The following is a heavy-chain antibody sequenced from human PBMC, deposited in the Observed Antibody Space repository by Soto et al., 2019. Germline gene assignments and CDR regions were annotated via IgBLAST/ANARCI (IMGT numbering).Heavy chain of an antibody. J-gene: IGHJ5*02. V-gene: IGHV4-30-4*01. CDR2: IYYSGST. CDR3: AAVAPVLRYFDWLGYSFDP. D-gene: IGHD3-9*01. CDR1: GGSIGSGDYY. Sequence: PSETLSLTCTVSGGSIGSGDYYWSWIRQPPGKGLEWIGYIYYSGSTYYNPSLKSRVTISVDTSKNQFSLKLSSVTAADTAVYYCAAVAPVLRYFDWLGYSFDPWGQGTLVTVSS.